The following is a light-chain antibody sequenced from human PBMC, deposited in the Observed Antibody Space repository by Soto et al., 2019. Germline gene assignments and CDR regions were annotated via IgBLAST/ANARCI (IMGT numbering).Light chain of an antibody. CDR3: QQYYSYPRT. V-gene: IGKV1-8*01. Sequence: AIRMTQSPSSFSASTGDRVTIACRASQGISSYLDWYQQKPGKAPKLLIYAASTLQSGVPSRFSGSGSGRDLTLTISCLQSEDFATYYCQQYYSYPRTVGQGTKVDIK. J-gene: IGKJ1*01. CDR1: QGISSY. CDR2: AAS.